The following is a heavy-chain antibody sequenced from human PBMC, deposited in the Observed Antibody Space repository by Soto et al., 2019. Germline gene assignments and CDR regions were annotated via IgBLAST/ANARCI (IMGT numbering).Heavy chain of an antibody. V-gene: IGHV4-34*01. D-gene: IGHD1-1*01. CDR3: VSVERGTATTVVDAFDI. J-gene: IGHJ3*02. Sequence: QVQLQQWGAGLLKPSETLSLTCAVYGGSISSSTNYYWSWIRQPPGKGLGWIGEMSHVGGTHFIPLPRSRVTISVDTSKNQVSLEMTSVTAADTALYYCVSVERGTATTVVDAFDIWGPGTMVTVSS. CDR2: MSHVGGT. CDR1: GGSISSSTNYY.